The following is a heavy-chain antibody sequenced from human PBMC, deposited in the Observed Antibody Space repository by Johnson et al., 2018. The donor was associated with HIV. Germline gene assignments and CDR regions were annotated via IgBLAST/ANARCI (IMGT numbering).Heavy chain of an antibody. Sequence: QVQLVESGGGVVQPGRSLRLSCVASGFTFSSYGMHWVRQTPGKGLEWVAVISYDGSNKYYADSVKGRFTISRDNSENTVYLQMNSLRAEDTALYYCAKDIGPSGSGSYSWGQGTMVTVSS. V-gene: IGHV3-30*18. J-gene: IGHJ3*01. D-gene: IGHD3-10*01. CDR1: GFTFSSYG. CDR2: ISYDGSNK. CDR3: AKDIGPSGSGSYS.